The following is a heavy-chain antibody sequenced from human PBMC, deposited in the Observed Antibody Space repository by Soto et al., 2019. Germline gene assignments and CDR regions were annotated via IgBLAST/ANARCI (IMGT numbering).Heavy chain of an antibody. V-gene: IGHV3-9*01. CDR3: AKVTPPRCSSTCCYGDGGFDY. CDR1: GFTFDDYA. D-gene: IGHD2-2*01. CDR2: ISWNSGSI. J-gene: IGHJ4*02. Sequence: EVQLVESGGGLVQPGRSLRLSCAASGFTFDDYAMHWVRQAPGKGLEWVSGISWNSGSIGYADSVKGRFTISRDNAKNSLYLQMNSLRAEDTALYYCAKVTPPRCSSTCCYGDGGFDYWGQGTLVTVSS.